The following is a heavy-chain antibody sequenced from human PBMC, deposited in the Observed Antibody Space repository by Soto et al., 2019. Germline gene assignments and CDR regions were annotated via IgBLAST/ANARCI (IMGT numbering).Heavy chain of an antibody. J-gene: IGHJ4*02. V-gene: IGHV2-5*02. CDR2: IYWDDDK. CDR1: GFSLITSGVG. CDR3: AHRRNVELGPLRLFDY. D-gene: IGHD2-15*01. Sequence: ITLKESGPTLVKPTQTLTLTCTSSGFSLITSGVGVGWIRQPPGEALEWLALIYWDDDKRYSPSLKSRLTITKDTSKNQVVLTMTDMDPVDTATYFCAHRRNVELGPLRLFDYWGQGTQVTVSS.